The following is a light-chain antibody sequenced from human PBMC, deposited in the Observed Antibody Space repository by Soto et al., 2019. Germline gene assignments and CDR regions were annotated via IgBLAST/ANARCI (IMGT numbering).Light chain of an antibody. J-gene: IGKJ2*01. CDR1: QTISTY. CDR2: DAS. CDR3: QQSDSTPYT. V-gene: IGKV1-39*01. Sequence: DIQMTQSPSSLSASVGDRVTITCRASQTISTYLNWYQQKPGKAPRLLIYDASSLLSGVPSRFSGSGSGTDFPRTIASLQPEDFSTYYCQQSDSTPYTFGQGTKVEI.